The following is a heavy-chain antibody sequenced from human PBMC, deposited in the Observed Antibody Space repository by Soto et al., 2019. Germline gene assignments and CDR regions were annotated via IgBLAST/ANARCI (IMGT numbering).Heavy chain of an antibody. V-gene: IGHV1-2*04. Sequence: XSVKVSCKASVYTFTCYYMHWVRQAPGQGLEWMGWINPNSGGTNYAQKFQGWVTMTRDTSISTAYMELSRLRSDDTAVYYCARAGSSWSSYYYYGMEVWGKGTTVTSPQ. CDR3: ARAGSSWSSYYYYGMEV. D-gene: IGHD6-13*01. CDR2: INPNSGGT. CDR1: VYTFTCYY. J-gene: IGHJ6*04.